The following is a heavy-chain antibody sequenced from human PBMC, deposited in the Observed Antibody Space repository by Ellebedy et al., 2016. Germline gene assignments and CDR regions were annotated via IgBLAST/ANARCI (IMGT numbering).Heavy chain of an antibody. CDR2: MNPNSGNT. Sequence: ASVKVSYKASGYTFTSYDINWVRQATGQGLEWMGWMNPNSGNTGYAQKFQGRVTMTRNTSISTAYMELSSLRSEDTAVYYCARRGSTIMVRGVISWFDPWGQGTLVTVSS. CDR3: ARRGSTIMVRGVISWFDP. J-gene: IGHJ5*02. D-gene: IGHD3-10*01. V-gene: IGHV1-8*01. CDR1: GYTFTSYD.